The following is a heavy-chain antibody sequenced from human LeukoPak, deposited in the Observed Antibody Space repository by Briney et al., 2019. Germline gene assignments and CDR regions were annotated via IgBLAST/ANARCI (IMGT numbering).Heavy chain of an antibody. CDR1: AGSISSYY. CDR2: IYYSGGT. J-gene: IGHJ4*02. Sequence: PSETLSLTCTVSAGSISSYYWSWIRQPLGKGLEWIGYIYYSGGTNCNPSLKSRVTISVDTSKKQFSLNLSSVTAADTAVYYCARAYAYWGQGTLVTVSS. D-gene: IGHD3-16*01. CDR3: ARAYAY. V-gene: IGHV4-59*01.